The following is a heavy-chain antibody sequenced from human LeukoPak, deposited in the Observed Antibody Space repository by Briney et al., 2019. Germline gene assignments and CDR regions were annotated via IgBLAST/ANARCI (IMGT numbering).Heavy chain of an antibody. D-gene: IGHD2-15*01. CDR1: GFTFSSYW. CDR3: ARGGVSRPTLYDY. V-gene: IGHV3-74*01. CDR2: INSDGSST. J-gene: IGHJ4*02. Sequence: GSLRLSCAASGFTFSSYWMHWVRQAPGKGLVWVSHINSDGSSTSYADSVKGRFTISRDNAKNTLYLQLNSLRAEDTADYYCARGGVSRPTLYDYRGQGTLVTVSS.